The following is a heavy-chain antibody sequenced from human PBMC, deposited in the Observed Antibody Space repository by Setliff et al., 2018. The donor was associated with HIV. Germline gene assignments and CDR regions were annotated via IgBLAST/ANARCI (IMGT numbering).Heavy chain of an antibody. Sequence: ASETLSLTCTVSGVSISNYYWSWIRQPAGKGLEWIGRIYYSGGTYYNPSLNSRVTISVDTSRNPFSLKLTSVTAADTAVYYCARHVDGSGRVDYWGRGTLVTVSS. D-gene: IGHD6-19*01. CDR3: ARHVDGSGRVDY. V-gene: IGHV4-59*05. CDR1: GVSISNYY. J-gene: IGHJ4*02. CDR2: IYYSGGT.